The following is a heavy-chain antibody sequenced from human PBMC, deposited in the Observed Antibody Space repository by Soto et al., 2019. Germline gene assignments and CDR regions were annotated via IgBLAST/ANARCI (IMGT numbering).Heavy chain of an antibody. D-gene: IGHD3-10*01. CDR1: GGSISSGGFY. CDR2: IYYSGST. CDR3: ARDVSSPMVRGVTYYFDV. V-gene: IGHV4-31*03. Sequence: QVQLQESGPGLVKPSLTLSLTCNVSGGSISSGGFYWSWIRQHPGKGLEWIGHIYYSGSTYYNPSLRSRVTISVDTSKNQFSLKLSSVTAADTAVYYCARDVSSPMVRGVTYYFDVWGKGTTVTVSS. J-gene: IGHJ6*03.